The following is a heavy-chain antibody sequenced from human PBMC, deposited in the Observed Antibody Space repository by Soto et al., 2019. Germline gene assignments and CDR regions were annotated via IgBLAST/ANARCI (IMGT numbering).Heavy chain of an antibody. D-gene: IGHD2-21*01. V-gene: IGHV3-30*18. CDR2: ISYEGNNI. CDR1: GFTFKTFG. J-gene: IGHJ6*02. CDR3: AKDDLDYNCYEWSKFYHYGMDV. Sequence: GGSLRLSCVASGFTFKTFGMHWVRQAPGKGLEWVGIISYEGNNIYYGDSVKGRFSISRDNSKNTLYLQMNSLRPEDTAVYYCAKDDLDYNCYEWSKFYHYGMDVWGQGTTVTVSS.